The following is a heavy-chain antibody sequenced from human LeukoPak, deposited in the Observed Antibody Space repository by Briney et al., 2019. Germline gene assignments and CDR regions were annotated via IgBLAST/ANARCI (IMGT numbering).Heavy chain of an antibody. CDR1: GGSISSSNW. D-gene: IGHD6-13*01. J-gene: IGHJ4*02. CDR3: ARCIAAAAPYDY. Sequence: SETLSLTCAVSGGSISSSNWWSWVRQPPGKGLEWIGEIYHSGSTNYNPSLKSRVTISVDTSKNQFSLKLSSVTAADTAVYYCARCIAAAAPYDYWGQGTLVTVSS. V-gene: IGHV4-4*02. CDR2: IYHSGST.